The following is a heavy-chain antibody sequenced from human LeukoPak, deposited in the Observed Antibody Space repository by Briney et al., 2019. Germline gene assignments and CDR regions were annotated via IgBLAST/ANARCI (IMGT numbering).Heavy chain of an antibody. Sequence: TGGSLRLSCAASRFTFSRYGMHWVRQAPGKGLEWVAFIRYDGSNKHYADSVKGRFTISRDNSKNTLYLQMNSLRAEDTAVYYCARDVNKYSGYDFFDCWGQGTLVTVSS. V-gene: IGHV3-30*02. D-gene: IGHD5-12*01. J-gene: IGHJ4*02. CDR1: RFTFSRYG. CDR3: ARDVNKYSGYDFFDC. CDR2: IRYDGSNK.